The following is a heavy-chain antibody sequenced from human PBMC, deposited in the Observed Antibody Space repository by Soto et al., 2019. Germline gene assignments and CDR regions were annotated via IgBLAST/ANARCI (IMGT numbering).Heavy chain of an antibody. CDR1: GFTVSSNY. Sequence: SGGSLRLSCAASGFTVSSNYMSWVRQAPGKGLEWVSAISGTAGNTHHADSVKGRFTISRDISKNTLYLQMNSLRAEDTAVYYCAKGDWDYIAGHFDYWGQGTLVTVSS. CDR3: AKGDWDYIAGHFDY. J-gene: IGHJ4*02. V-gene: IGHV3-23*01. CDR2: ISGTAGNT. D-gene: IGHD1-7*01.